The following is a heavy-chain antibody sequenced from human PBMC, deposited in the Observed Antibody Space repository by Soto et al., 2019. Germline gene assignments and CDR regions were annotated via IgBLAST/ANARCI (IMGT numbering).Heavy chain of an antibody. CDR1: GGSISSYY. V-gene: IGHV4-59*01. D-gene: IGHD3-22*01. J-gene: IGHJ5*02. CDR3: ARVRADYYDSSGPAGWFDP. CDR2: IYYSGST. Sequence: PSETLSLTCTVSGGSISSYYWSWIRQPPGKGLEWIGYIYYSGSTNYNPSLKSRVTISVDTSKNQFSLKLSSVTAADTAVYYCARVRADYYDSSGPAGWFDPWGQGTLVTVSS.